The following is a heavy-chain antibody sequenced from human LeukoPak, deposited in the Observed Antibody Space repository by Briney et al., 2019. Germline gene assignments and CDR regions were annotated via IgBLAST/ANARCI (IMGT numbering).Heavy chain of an antibody. Sequence: SETLSLTCTVSGGSISTTRYYWGWIRQPPGKGLEWIGSIYYSGSTYYNPSLKSRVTISVDTSKNQFSLKLSSVTAADTAVYYCASGYCSGGSCYNFDYWGQGTLVTVSS. V-gene: IGHV4-39*07. CDR3: ASGYCSGGSCYNFDY. J-gene: IGHJ4*02. CDR2: IYYSGST. D-gene: IGHD2-15*01. CDR1: GGSISTTRYY.